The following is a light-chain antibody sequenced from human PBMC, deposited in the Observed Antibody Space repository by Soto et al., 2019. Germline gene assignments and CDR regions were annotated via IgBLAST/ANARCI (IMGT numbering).Light chain of an antibody. J-gene: IGKJ1*01. CDR1: QGISSD. V-gene: IGKV1-9*01. CDR3: HQFHTHPRT. Sequence: DIQLTQSPSFLSASVRDRVTITCRASQGISSDLAWYQQKPGKAPKLLIFAASTLQSGVPSRFSGSGSGAEFTLTISSLQPEDFATYWCHQFHTHPRTFGQGTKVDIK. CDR2: AAS.